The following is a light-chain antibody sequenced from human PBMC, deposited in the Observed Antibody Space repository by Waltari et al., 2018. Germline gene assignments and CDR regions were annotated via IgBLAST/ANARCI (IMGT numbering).Light chain of an antibody. Sequence: EIVLTQFPGTLSLSPGERATLSCRASQRVSSGWLAWFQQKPGQAPRLLIYGASRRARGITDRFRGSGSGTDFTLTISRVDPEDCALYFCQQYGSSPRTFGQGTKVEI. CDR2: GAS. V-gene: IGKV3-20*01. CDR1: QRVSSGW. J-gene: IGKJ1*01. CDR3: QQYGSSPRT.